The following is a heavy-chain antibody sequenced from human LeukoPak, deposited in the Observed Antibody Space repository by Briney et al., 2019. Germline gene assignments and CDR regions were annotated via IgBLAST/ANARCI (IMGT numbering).Heavy chain of an antibody. Sequence: SETLSLTCTVSGGSISSDYWSWIRQSPGKGLEWIANIYYSGSTNYNPSLKSRVTISIDTSKTQFSLKLNSVTAADTAVYYCARDRDAISGAFDIWGQGTMVTVSS. CDR1: GGSISSDY. CDR2: IYYSGST. CDR3: ARDRDAISGAFDI. D-gene: IGHD2-8*01. V-gene: IGHV4-59*01. J-gene: IGHJ3*02.